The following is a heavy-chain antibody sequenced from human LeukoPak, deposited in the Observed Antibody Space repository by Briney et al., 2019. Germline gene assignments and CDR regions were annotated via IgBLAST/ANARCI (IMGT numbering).Heavy chain of an antibody. Sequence: ASVKVSCKASGYTFTGYYMHWVRQAPGQGLGWMGWINPNSGGTNYAQKFQGRVTMTRDTSISTAYMELSRLRSDDTAVYYCARVVAGSGWYSDYWGQGTLVTVSS. CDR2: INPNSGGT. J-gene: IGHJ4*02. CDR3: ARVVAGSGWYSDY. CDR1: GYTFTGYY. D-gene: IGHD6-19*01. V-gene: IGHV1-2*02.